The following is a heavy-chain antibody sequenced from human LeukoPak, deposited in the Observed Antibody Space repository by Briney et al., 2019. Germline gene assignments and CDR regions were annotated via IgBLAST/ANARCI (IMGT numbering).Heavy chain of an antibody. Sequence: SETLSLTCTVSGDSISSGDYYWSWIRQPAGKGLEWIGRISSSGSTNYNPSLKSRVTISVDTSKKQFSLKLNSVTAADTAVYYCAREKIGYYDSSGRGWFDPWGQGTLVTVSS. J-gene: IGHJ5*02. CDR2: ISSSGST. CDR3: AREKIGYYDSSGRGWFDP. V-gene: IGHV4-61*02. CDR1: GDSISSGDYY. D-gene: IGHD3-22*01.